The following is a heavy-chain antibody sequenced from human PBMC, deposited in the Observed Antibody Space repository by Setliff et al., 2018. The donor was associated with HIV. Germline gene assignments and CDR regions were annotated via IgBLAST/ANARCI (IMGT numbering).Heavy chain of an antibody. Sequence: PSETLSLTCAVSGGSFSGYYRSWIRQPPGKGLEWIGEINQSGGINYNPSLKSRVTISIDTFKNQFSMKLYSVTAADTAVYYCARGGRRWLHQGWFDPWGQGTLVTVSS. CDR2: INQSGGI. CDR3: ARGGRRWLHQGWFDP. J-gene: IGHJ5*02. V-gene: IGHV4-34*01. D-gene: IGHD5-12*01. CDR1: GGSFSGYY.